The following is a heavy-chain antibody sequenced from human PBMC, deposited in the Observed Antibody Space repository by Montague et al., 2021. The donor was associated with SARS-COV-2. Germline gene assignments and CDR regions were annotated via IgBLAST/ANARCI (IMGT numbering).Heavy chain of an antibody. CDR1: GGSISSYY. V-gene: IGHV4-59*01. CDR3: ARAGWAVAGTYYYYGMDV. D-gene: IGHD6-19*01. CDR2: IYYGGST. J-gene: IGHJ6*02. Sequence: SETLSLTCTVSGGSISSYYWSWIRQPPGKGLEWIGYIYYGGSTNYNPSLKSRVTISVDTSKNQFSLKLSSVTAADTAVYYCARAGWAVAGTYYYYGMDVWGQGTTVTVSS.